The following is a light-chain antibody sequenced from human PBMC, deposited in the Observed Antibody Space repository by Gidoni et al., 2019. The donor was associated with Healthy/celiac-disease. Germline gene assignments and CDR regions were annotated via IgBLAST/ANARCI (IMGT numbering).Light chain of an antibody. J-gene: IGKJ4*01. CDR1: QSLVYSDGNTY. V-gene: IGKV2-30*01. CDR3: MQGTLGTLT. Sequence: DVVMTQSPLSLPVTLGQPASISCRSSQSLVYSDGNTYLNRFQQRTGQSPRRLIYKVSNRDSGVPDRFSGSGSGTDCTLKISRLEAEDVGVYYCMQGTLGTLTFGGXTKVEIK. CDR2: KVS.